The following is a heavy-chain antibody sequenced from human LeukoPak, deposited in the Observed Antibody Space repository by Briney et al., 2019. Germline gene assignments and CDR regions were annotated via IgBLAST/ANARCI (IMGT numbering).Heavy chain of an antibody. CDR2: INPNSGGT. Sequence: ASVKVSCKASGYTFTGYYMHWVRQAPGQGLEWMGCINPNSGGTNYAQKFQGRVTMTRDTSISTAYMELSRLRSDDTAVYYCARVRFEATMIVVVTPFDYWGQGTLVTVSS. J-gene: IGHJ4*02. D-gene: IGHD3-22*01. CDR3: ARVRFEATMIVVVTPFDY. V-gene: IGHV1-2*02. CDR1: GYTFTGYY.